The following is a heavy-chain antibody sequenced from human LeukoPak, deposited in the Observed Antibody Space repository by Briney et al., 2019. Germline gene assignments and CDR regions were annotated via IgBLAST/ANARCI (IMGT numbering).Heavy chain of an antibody. CDR2: ISGSSSTI. CDR1: GFSFSTYT. CDR3: AKCSGGSCYSPDF. J-gene: IGHJ4*02. Sequence: GGSLRPSCAASGFSFSTYTMKWVRQAPGKGLEWVSYISGSSSTIYYADSVKGRFAISRDNSKNTLYLQMNSLRAEDTAVYYCAKCSGGSCYSPDFWGQGTLVTVSS. V-gene: IGHV3-48*01. D-gene: IGHD2-15*01.